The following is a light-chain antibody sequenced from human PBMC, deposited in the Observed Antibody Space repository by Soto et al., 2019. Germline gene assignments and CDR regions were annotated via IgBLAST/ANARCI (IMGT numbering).Light chain of an antibody. J-gene: IGLJ1*01. CDR3: SSYTTSETRV. V-gene: IGLV2-14*03. Sequence: QSVLTQPASVSGSPGQSITISCTGTSSDVGSYNYVSWYQHHPGKVPKLMIYDVSSRPSGGSNRFSGSKSGNTASLTISGLQTEDEADYYCSSYTTSETRVFGTGTKVTVL. CDR2: DVS. CDR1: SSDVGSYNY.